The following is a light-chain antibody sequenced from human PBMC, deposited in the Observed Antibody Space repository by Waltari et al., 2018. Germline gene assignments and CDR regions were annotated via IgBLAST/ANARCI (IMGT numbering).Light chain of an antibody. J-gene: IGLJ3*02. CDR3: LLHYDGPWV. CDR1: TGAVTSSFY. CDR2: ITS. Sequence: QAVVTQEPSLTVSPGGTVTLTCASSTGAVTSSFYPSWFQHKPGQAPRALIYITSHKHPGTPARFSGSLLGGKAALTLSGVQPEDEAEYYCLLHYDGPWVFGRGTKLTVL. V-gene: IGLV7-43*01.